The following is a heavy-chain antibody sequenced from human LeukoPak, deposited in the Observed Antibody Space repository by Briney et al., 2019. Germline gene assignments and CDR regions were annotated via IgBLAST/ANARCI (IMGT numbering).Heavy chain of an antibody. CDR1: GFTFSSYG. CDR3: ARAATGYSSGWYGDAFDI. Sequence: GGSLRLSCAASGFTFSSYGMHWVRQAPGKGLEWVSSISSSSSYIYYADSVKGRFTISRDNAKNSLYLQMNSLRAEDTAVYYCARAATGYSSGWYGDAFDIWGQGTMVTVSS. V-gene: IGHV3-21*01. CDR2: ISSSSSYI. J-gene: IGHJ3*02. D-gene: IGHD6-19*01.